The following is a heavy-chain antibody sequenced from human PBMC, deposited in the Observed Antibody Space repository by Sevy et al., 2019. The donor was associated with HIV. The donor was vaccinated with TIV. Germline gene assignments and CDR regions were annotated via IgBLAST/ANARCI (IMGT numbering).Heavy chain of an antibody. V-gene: IGHV3-23*01. J-gene: IGHJ5*02. CDR3: ARVSGGGYCEPWGGYLEFDP. CDR2: VSASGGST. Sequence: GGSLRLSCVGSGFSFSSDAMSWVRQAPGKGLQWVATVSASGGSTYYADSVRGRFSITRDNSKNTLYVKMNSLRAEDTAVYYCARVSGGGYCEPWGGYLEFDPWGQGTLVTVSS. CDR1: GFSFSSDA. D-gene: IGHD3-3*01.